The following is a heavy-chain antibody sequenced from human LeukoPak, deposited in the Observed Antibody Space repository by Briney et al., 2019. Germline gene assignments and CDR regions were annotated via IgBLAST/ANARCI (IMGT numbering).Heavy chain of an antibody. CDR1: GFTFSDYY. CDR3: ARAVHSSGWFDYYYGMDA. J-gene: IGHJ6*02. D-gene: IGHD6-19*01. CDR2: ISSSGSTI. Sequence: AGGSLRLSCAASGFTFSDYYMSWIRQAPGKGLEWVSYISSSGSTIYYADSVKGRFTISRDNAKNSLYLQMNSLRAEDTAVYYCARAVHSSGWFDYYYGMDAWGQGTTVTVSS. V-gene: IGHV3-11*01.